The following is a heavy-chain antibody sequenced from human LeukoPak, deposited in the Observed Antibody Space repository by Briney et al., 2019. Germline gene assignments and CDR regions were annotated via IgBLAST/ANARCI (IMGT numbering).Heavy chain of an antibody. Sequence: GESLRLSCAASGFTFSSYGMHWVRQAPPKGLEWVAVISYDGSNKYDADSVKARFTISRDNSKNTLYLQMSSLRAEDTAVYYCGRVYTGYDSYGMDVWGQGTTVTVSS. CDR1: GFTFSSYG. CDR2: ISYDGSNK. CDR3: GRVYTGYDSYGMDV. V-gene: IGHV3-30*03. D-gene: IGHD5-12*01. J-gene: IGHJ6*02.